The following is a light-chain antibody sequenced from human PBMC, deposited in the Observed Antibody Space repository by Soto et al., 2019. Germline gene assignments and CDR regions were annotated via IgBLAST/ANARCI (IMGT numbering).Light chain of an antibody. J-gene: IGLJ1*01. CDR1: ISDIGKYDL. CDR2: EGT. CDR3: CSFAGSDTPYL. V-gene: IGLV2-23*01. Sequence: QSVLAHPASVSGSPGKSITISCTVTISDIGKYDLVSWYQQVPGRAPRLIIYEGTKRPSGISDRFSGSKSGNTASLTISGLQTEDAADYFCCSFAGSDTPYLFGSGTKV.